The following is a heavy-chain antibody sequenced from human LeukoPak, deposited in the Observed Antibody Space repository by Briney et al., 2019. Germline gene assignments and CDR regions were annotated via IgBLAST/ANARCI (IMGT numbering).Heavy chain of an antibody. CDR1: GGSFSGYY. J-gene: IGHJ4*02. Sequence: SETLSLTCAVYGGSFSGYYWSWIRQPPGKGLEWIGEINHSGSTNYNPSLKSRVTISVDTSKNQFSLKLSSVTAADTAVYYCARDRRIAVGSGGVDYWGQGTLVTVSS. D-gene: IGHD6-19*01. V-gene: IGHV4-34*01. CDR2: INHSGST. CDR3: ARDRRIAVGSGGVDY.